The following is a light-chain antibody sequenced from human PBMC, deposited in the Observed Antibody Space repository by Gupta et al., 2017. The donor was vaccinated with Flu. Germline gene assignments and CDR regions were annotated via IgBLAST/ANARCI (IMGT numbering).Light chain of an antibody. V-gene: IGKV1-39*01. CDR3: QQSYSSSWT. CDR2: GAS. Sequence: DIQLTQSPSSLSASVGDRVTVTCRLSQTIANSLNWYQQKPGKGPKLLIYGASILQSGVPLRFSGSGSGTDSTLTISSLEPEDFATYYCQQSYSSSWTFGQGTKVEIK. J-gene: IGKJ1*01. CDR1: QTIANS.